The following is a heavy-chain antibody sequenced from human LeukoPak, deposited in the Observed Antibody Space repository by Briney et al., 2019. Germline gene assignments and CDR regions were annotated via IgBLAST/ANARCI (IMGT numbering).Heavy chain of an antibody. D-gene: IGHD3-22*01. CDR1: GCTLEDYA. V-gene: IGHV3-43*02. CDR3: PKEISDSYDSRNNYS. CDR2: MSVYGGST. J-gene: IGHJ1*01. Sequence: TGGPLRLSCAASGCTLEDYAMHWVRQAPGKGLEWVSLMSVYGGSTYYSDSVKGRFTIFRDNSKKSLYLQMNSLRNERTALYYCPKEISDSYDSRNNYSWGQGKLVPVSS.